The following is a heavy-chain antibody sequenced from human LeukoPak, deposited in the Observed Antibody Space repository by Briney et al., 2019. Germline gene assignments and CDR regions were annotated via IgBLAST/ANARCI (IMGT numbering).Heavy chain of an antibody. Sequence: SVKVSCKASGGTFSSYAISWVRQAPGQGLEWMGRIIPIFGTANYEQKFQGRVTITTDDSTSTAYMELSSLRSEDTGVYYCARDPHHYYGQVGQPYFDYWGQGTLVTVSS. CDR3: ARDPHHYYGQVGQPYFDY. J-gene: IGHJ4*02. CDR2: IIPIFGTA. V-gene: IGHV1-69*05. CDR1: GGTFSSYA. D-gene: IGHD3-10*01.